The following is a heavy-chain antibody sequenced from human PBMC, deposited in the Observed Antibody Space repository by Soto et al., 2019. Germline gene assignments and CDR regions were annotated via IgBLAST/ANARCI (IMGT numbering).Heavy chain of an antibody. CDR3: ARHGTMSGSYRVYQYYFDY. CDR1: GGTISSSIYY. CDR2: IYYSGST. J-gene: IGHJ4*02. Sequence: SETLSLTCTVSGGTISSSIYYWGWIRQPPGKGLEWIGSIYYSGSTYYNPSLKSRVTISVDTSKNQFSLKLSSVTAADTAVYYCARHGTMSGSYRVYQYYFDYWGQGTLVTVSS. V-gene: IGHV4-39*01. D-gene: IGHD1-26*01.